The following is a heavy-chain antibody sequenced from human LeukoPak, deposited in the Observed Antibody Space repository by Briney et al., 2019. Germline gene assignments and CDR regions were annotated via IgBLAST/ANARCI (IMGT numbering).Heavy chain of an antibody. CDR3: AKDASYVWGNYRLGYFDY. V-gene: IGHV4-4*02. D-gene: IGHD3-16*02. CDR1: GGSISSSNW. CDR2: IYHSGST. Sequence: SGTLSLTCAVSGGSISSSNWWSWVRQPPGKGLEWIGEIYHSGSTNYNPSLKSRVTISVDKSKNQFSLKLSSVTAADTAVYYCAKDASYVWGNYRLGYFDYWGQGTLVTVSS. J-gene: IGHJ4*02.